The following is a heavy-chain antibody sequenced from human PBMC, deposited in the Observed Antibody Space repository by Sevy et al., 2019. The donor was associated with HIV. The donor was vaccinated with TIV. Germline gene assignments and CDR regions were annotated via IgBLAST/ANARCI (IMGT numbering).Heavy chain of an antibody. CDR3: TRGRRVYADYGVDY. D-gene: IGHD4-17*01. Sequence: GGSLRLSCTASGFTFGEYSMSWFRQAPGKGLEWVSFIRSEVYGGTTEYAGSVKGRFTISRDVSKSIAYLQMSSLKTEDTAVYYCTRGRRVYADYGVDYWGQGTLVTVSS. J-gene: IGHJ4*02. CDR2: IRSEVYGGTT. CDR1: GFTFGEYS. V-gene: IGHV3-49*03.